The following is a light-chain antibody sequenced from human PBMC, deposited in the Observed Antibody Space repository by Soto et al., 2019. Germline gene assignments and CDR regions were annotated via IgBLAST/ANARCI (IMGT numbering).Light chain of an antibody. V-gene: IGKV3-20*01. CDR1: QSVSSAL. Sequence: EIVLTQSPDTLSLSPGERATLSCMASQSVSSALLAWYQQKPGQAPRLLIYRASTRATGIPDRFTGNGSGTAFTLTISSLEPEHFAVYYYQQYESSPLPFGGGIKVEIK. CDR2: RAS. CDR3: QQYESSPLP. J-gene: IGKJ4*01.